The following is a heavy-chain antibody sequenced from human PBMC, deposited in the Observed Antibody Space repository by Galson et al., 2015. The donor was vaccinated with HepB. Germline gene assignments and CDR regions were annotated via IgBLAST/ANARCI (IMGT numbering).Heavy chain of an antibody. Sequence: SLRLSCAASGFTFSSYAMSWVRQAPGKGLEWVSAISGSGGSTYYADSVKGRFTISRDNSKNTLYLQMNGLRAEDTAVYYCAKYEYYDFWSGYYGLDYWGQGTLVTVSS. V-gene: IGHV3-23*01. CDR3: AKYEYYDFWSGYYGLDY. D-gene: IGHD3-3*01. J-gene: IGHJ4*02. CDR1: GFTFSSYA. CDR2: ISGSGGST.